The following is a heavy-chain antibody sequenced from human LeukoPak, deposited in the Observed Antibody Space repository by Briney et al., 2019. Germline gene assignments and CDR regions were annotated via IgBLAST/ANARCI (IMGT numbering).Heavy chain of an antibody. D-gene: IGHD3-10*01. CDR2: ISYDGSNE. CDR1: GFTFSSYV. V-gene: IGHV3-30*04. CDR3: ARGSGRIWFGEFIDS. Sequence: GGSLRLSCAASGFTFSSYVMHWVRQAPGKGLEWVAIISYDGSNEYYADSVKGRFTISRDNTKNSVYLQMKSLRVEDTAVYYCARGSGRIWFGEFIDSWGQGSLVTVSS. J-gene: IGHJ4*02.